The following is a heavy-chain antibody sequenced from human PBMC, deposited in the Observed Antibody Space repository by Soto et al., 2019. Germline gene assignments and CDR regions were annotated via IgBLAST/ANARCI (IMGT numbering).Heavy chain of an antibody. D-gene: IGHD2-8*01. CDR2: IHHSGRA. J-gene: IGHJ5*02. Sequence: SETLSLTCAVYDESFSDYYWSWVRQPPGKGLEWIGEIHHSGRAIYKPSLKSRVTISVDTSKNQFSLKLSSVTAADTAVYYCARAAAALDRRMHWWFDPWGQGTLVTVSS. V-gene: IGHV4-34*01. CDR3: ARAAAALDRRMHWWFDP. CDR1: DESFSDYY.